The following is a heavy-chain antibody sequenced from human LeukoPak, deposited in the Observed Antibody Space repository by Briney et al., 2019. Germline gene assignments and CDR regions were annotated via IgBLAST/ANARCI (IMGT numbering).Heavy chain of an antibody. CDR3: AKVSYGDYAIDY. J-gene: IGHJ4*02. V-gene: IGHV3-30*02. CDR2: IRYDGSNK. CDR1: GFTFSNYA. Sequence: GGSLRLSCLPSGFTFSNYAMTWVRQAPGKGLEWVAFIRYDGSNKYYADSVKGRFTISRDNSKNTLYLQMNSLRAEDTAVYYCAKVSYGDYAIDYWGQGTLVTVSS. D-gene: IGHD4-17*01.